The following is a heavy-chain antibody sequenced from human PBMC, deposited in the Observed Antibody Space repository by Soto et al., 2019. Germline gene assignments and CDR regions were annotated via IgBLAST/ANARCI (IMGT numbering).Heavy chain of an antibody. V-gene: IGHV4-59*01. CDR1: EGSIIGYD. D-gene: IGHD4-4*01. CDR3: ARGASNWQYFDY. J-gene: IGHJ4*02. Sequence: PSETLSLTCTVSEGSIIGYDWSWIRQPPGKGLEWIGYFHYTGISNYNSSLKSRVTMSLDTSKNQFSLKLSSVSAADTAIYYCARGASNWQYFDYWGQGALVTVSS. CDR2: FHYTGIS.